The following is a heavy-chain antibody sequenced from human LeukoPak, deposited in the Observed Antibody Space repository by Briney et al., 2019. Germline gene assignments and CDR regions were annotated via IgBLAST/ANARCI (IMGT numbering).Heavy chain of an antibody. CDR2: INPNSGGT. J-gene: IGHJ6*04. V-gene: IGHV1-2*04. D-gene: IGHD7-27*01. Sequence: GASVKVSCKASGYTFTGYYMHWVRQAPGQGLEWMGWINPNSGGTNYAQKFQGWVTMTRDTSISTAYMELSRLRSDDTAVYYCARDSKGTESGDYYYGIDVWGKGTTVTVSS. CDR1: GYTFTGYY. CDR3: ARDSKGTESGDYYYGIDV.